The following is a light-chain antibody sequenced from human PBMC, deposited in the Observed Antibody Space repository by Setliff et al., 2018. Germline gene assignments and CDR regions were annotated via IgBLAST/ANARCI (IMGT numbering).Light chain of an antibody. J-gene: IGLJ3*02. CDR1: SSNIGTKT. Sequence: QSALTQPPSASGTPGQRVTISCSGSSSNIGTKTVNWYQQLPGVAPKLLIHRDSQRPSGVPDRFSGSKSGTSASLAISGLLSEDEADYYCAAWDDILKAAVFGGGTK. V-gene: IGLV1-44*01. CDR3: AAWDDILKAAV. CDR2: RDS.